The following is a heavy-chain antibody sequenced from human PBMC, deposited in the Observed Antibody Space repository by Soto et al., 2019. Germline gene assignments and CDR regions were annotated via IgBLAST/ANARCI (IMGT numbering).Heavy chain of an antibody. CDR1: GYTFTSYY. D-gene: IGHD6-19*01. CDR3: ARLSRRVAGNFDY. V-gene: IGHV1-46*01. J-gene: IGHJ4*02. Sequence: ASLQVSCKASGYTFTSYYMHWVRQAPGQGLEWMGIINPSGGSTSYAQKFQGRVTMTRDTSTSTVYMELSSLRPEDKAVYYCARLSRRVAGNFDYCVQGTMVTVS. CDR2: INPSGGST.